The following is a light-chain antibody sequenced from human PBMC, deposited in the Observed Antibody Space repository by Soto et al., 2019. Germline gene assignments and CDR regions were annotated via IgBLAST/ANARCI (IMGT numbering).Light chain of an antibody. CDR2: GVK. CDR1: GRDIGAYDY. V-gene: IGLV2-14*01. Sequence: QSVLTQPASVSGSPGQSITISCTGSGRDIGAYDYVSWYQQHPGKAPKLLIYGVKNRPSGVSYRFSASKSAFTASLTISGLQAEDEAHYYCSSYTSLNTVIFGGGTKATVL. J-gene: IGLJ2*01. CDR3: SSYTSLNTVI.